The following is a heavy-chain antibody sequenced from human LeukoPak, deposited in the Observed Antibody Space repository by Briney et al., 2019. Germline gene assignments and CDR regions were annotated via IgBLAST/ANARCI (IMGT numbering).Heavy chain of an antibody. CDR1: GGTFSSYA. Sequence: SVKVSCKASGGTFSSYAISWVRQAPGQGLEWMGGIIPIFGTANYAQKFQGRVTITADESKSTAYMELSSLRSEDTAVYYCARGIRFLAPLDYWGEGTLVTVSS. CDR2: IIPIFGTA. D-gene: IGHD3-3*01. J-gene: IGHJ4*02. CDR3: ARGIRFLAPLDY. V-gene: IGHV1-69*13.